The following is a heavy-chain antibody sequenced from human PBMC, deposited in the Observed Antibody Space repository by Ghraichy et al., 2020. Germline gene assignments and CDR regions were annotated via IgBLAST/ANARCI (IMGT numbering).Heavy chain of an antibody. V-gene: IGHV3-72*01. J-gene: IGHJ6*03. CDR3: ATSGPLYYYYMDV. CDR2: TRDKANSYTT. D-gene: IGHD3-3*01. Sequence: GGSLRLSCAASGFTFSDHYMDWVRQAPGKGLEWVGRTRDKANSYTTEYAASVKGRFTISRDDSKNSLYLQMNSLKTEDTAVYYCATSGPLYYYYMDVWGKGTTVTVSS. CDR1: GFTFSDHY.